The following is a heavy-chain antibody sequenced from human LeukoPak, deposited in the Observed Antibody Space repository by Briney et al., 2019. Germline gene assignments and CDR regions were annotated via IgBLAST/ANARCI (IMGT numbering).Heavy chain of an antibody. Sequence: ASVKVSCKASGYTFSGYYMHWVRRAPGQGLEWMGWINPNSGGTNYAHKFQGWVTMTRDTSISTAYMELSRLRSDDTDVYYCARGEKTPDYYYYYGMDVWGKGTTVTVSS. J-gene: IGHJ6*04. V-gene: IGHV1-2*04. CDR2: INPNSGGT. CDR1: GYTFSGYY. CDR3: ARGEKTPDYYYYYGMDV.